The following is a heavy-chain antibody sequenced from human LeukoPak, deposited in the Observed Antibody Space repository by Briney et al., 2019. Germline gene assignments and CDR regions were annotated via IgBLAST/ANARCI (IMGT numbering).Heavy chain of an antibody. CDR1: GGSISSYF. D-gene: IGHD6-13*01. J-gene: IGHJ4*02. CDR3: AKEGAAPGPDFDY. Sequence: SETLSLTCTVSGGSISSYFWSWIRQPAGKGLEWIGRMYTSGSTNCNPSLKSRVIMSVDTSKNQFSLNLSSVTAADAAVYYCAKEGAAPGPDFDYWGQGTLVIVSS. CDR2: MYTSGST. V-gene: IGHV4-4*07.